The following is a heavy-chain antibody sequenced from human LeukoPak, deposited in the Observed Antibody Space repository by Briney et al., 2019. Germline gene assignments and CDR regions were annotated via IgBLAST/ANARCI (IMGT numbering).Heavy chain of an antibody. CDR1: GGSFSGYY. V-gene: IGHV4-34*01. D-gene: IGHD2-2*02. Sequence: SETLSPTCAVYGGSFSGYYWSWIRQPPGKGLEWIGEINHSGSTNYNPSLKSRVTISVDTSKNQFSLKLSSVTAADTAVYYCAARHCSSTSCYKQRLNNFDYWGQGTLVTVSS. CDR3: AARHCSSTSCYKQRLNNFDY. CDR2: INHSGST. J-gene: IGHJ4*02.